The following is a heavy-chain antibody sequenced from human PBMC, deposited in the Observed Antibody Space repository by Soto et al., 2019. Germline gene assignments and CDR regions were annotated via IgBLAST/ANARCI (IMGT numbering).Heavy chain of an antibody. D-gene: IGHD3-3*01. CDR2: IYYSGST. CDR3: ARVKVGDLFRFNWFFDL. V-gene: IGHV4-59*08. CDR1: GGSISSYY. Sequence: SETLSLTCTVSGGSISSYYWSWIRQPPGKGLEWIGYIYYSGSTNYNPSLKSRVTISVDTSKNQISLKMKSVTETDTAVYYCARVKVGDLFRFNWFFDLWGRGTLVT. J-gene: IGHJ2*01.